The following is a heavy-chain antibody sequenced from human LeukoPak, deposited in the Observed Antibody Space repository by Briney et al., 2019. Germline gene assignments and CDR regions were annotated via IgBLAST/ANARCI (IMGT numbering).Heavy chain of an antibody. J-gene: IGHJ6*03. CDR2: MNPNSGNT. CDR3: ARTGVAATYYYYYMDV. Sequence: ASVTVSCKASGYTFTNYDINWVRQATGQGLEWMGWMNPNSGNTGYAQKFQGRVTITRNPSISTAYMEMSSLRYEDTAVYYCARTGVAATYYYYYMDVWGKGTTVTISS. CDR1: GYTFTNYD. D-gene: IGHD2-15*01. V-gene: IGHV1-8*03.